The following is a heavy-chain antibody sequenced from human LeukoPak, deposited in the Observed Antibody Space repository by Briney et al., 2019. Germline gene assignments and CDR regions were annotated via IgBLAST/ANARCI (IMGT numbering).Heavy chain of an antibody. D-gene: IGHD6-6*01. CDR3: ATIAARSFDN. J-gene: IGHJ4*02. V-gene: IGHV3-66*01. CDR1: GFTFSSYG. CDR2: IYSGGST. Sequence: GESLRLSCAASGFTFSSYGMHWVRQAPGKGLEWVSVIYSGGSTYYADSVKGRFTMSRDNSKNTLYLQMNSLRAEDTAVYYCATIAARSFDNWGQGTLVTVSS.